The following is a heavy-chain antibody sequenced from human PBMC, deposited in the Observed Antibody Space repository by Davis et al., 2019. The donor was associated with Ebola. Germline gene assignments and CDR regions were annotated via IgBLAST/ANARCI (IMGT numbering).Heavy chain of an antibody. J-gene: IGHJ4*02. D-gene: IGHD3-22*01. CDR1: GFTFSSYA. CDR2: ITSSGSYV. Sequence: GGSLRLSCAASGFTFSSYAMNWVRQAPGKGLEWVSSITSSGSYVFYADSVKGRFTISRDNAKNSLYLQMNSLRVDDTAVYYCARDPRGRYDSTNTWGQGSLVTVSS. CDR3: ARDPRGRYDSTNT. V-gene: IGHV3-21*01.